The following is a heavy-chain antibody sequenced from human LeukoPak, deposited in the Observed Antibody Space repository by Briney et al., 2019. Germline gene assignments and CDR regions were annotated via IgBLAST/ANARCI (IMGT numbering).Heavy chain of an antibody. CDR3: AKDLELPQNKFDY. D-gene: IGHD1/OR15-1a*01. CDR2: ISSSSSYI. J-gene: IGHJ4*02. CDR1: GFTFSSYS. Sequence: GGSLRLSCAASGFTFSSYSMNWVRQAPGKGLEWVSSISSSSSYIYYADSVKGRFTISRDNAKNSLYLQMNSLRAEDTAVYYCAKDLELPQNKFDYWGQGTLVTVSS. V-gene: IGHV3-21*04.